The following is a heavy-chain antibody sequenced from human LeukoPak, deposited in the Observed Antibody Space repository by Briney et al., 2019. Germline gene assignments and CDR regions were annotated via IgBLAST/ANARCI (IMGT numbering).Heavy chain of an antibody. CDR2: IRYDGSNK. V-gene: IGHV3-30*02. J-gene: IGHJ4*02. CDR1: GFTFSSYG. CDR3: AKDVRTYYYDSTGAY. Sequence: GGSLRLSCAASGFTFSSYGMHWVRRAPGKGLEWVAFIRYDGSNKYYADSVKGRFTISRDNSKNTLYLQMNSLRAEDTAVYYCAKDVRTYYYDSTGAYWGQGTLVTVSS. D-gene: IGHD3-22*01.